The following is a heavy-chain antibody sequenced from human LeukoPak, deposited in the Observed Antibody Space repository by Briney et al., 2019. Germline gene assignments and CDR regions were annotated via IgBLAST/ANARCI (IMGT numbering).Heavy chain of an antibody. D-gene: IGHD3-22*01. CDR1: GYSFTTYW. CDR3: ARSYDSSGYYYYYYGMDV. CDR2: IYPGDSDA. Sequence: GESLKISCKGSGYSFTTYWIGWVRQLPGKGLEWMGIIYPGDSDARYSPSFQGRVTISADKSISTAYLQWSTLKASDTAMYYCARSYDSSGYYYYYYGMDVWGQGTTVTVSS. V-gene: IGHV5-51*01. J-gene: IGHJ6*02.